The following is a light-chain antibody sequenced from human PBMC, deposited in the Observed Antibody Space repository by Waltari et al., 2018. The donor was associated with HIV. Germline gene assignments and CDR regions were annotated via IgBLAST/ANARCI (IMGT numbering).Light chain of an antibody. Sequence: QSALTQHASVSGFPGQSLTISCTGTNRDVGGYIYVSWYQQFPGKAPKLLISEVSNRPSGVSSRFSGSKSGNTASLTISGLQAEDEADYYCASYTSISTVVFGGGTKLTVL. CDR2: EVS. CDR1: NRDVGGYIY. CDR3: ASYTSISTVV. V-gene: IGLV2-14*01. J-gene: IGLJ2*01.